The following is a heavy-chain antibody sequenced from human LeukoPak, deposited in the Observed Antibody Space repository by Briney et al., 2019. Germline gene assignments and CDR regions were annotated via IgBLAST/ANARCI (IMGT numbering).Heavy chain of an antibody. J-gene: IGHJ4*02. CDR2: IYYSGST. CDR1: GGSFSGYY. D-gene: IGHD2-15*01. V-gene: IGHV4-59*08. CDR3: ARQYCSGGSCYSRWFDY. Sequence: SETLSLTCAVYGGSFSGYYWSWIRQPPGKGLEWIGYIYYSGSTNYNPSLKSRVTISVDTSKNQFSLKLSSVTAADTAVYYCARQYCSGGSCYSRWFDYWGQGTLVTVSS.